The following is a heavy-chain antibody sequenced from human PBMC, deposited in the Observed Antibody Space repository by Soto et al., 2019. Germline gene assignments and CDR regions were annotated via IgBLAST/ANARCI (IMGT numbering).Heavy chain of an antibody. V-gene: IGHV4-34*01. CDR3: ARPTRQWLGLRYYYGMDV. J-gene: IGHJ6*01. CDR2: INHSGTT. Sequence: QVQLQQWGAGLLKPSETLSLTCAVYGGSFSGYYWSWIRQPPGKGLEWIGEINHSGTTNYNPSLKSRVTISVDTSKNQFSLKLCSVTAADTAVYYCARPTRQWLGLRYYYGMDVW. D-gene: IGHD6-19*01. CDR1: GGSFSGYY.